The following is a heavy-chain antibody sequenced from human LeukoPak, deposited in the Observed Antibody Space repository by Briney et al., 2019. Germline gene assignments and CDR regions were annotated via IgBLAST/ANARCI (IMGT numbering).Heavy chain of an antibody. CDR3: ARGRPPRSVAGYFDY. Sequence: PSETLSLTCAVYGGSFSGYYWSWIRQPPGKGLEWIGEINHSGSTNYNPSLKSRVTIPVDTSKNQFSLKLSSVTAADTAVYYCARGRPPRSVAGYFDYWGQGTLVTVSS. CDR1: GGSFSGYY. CDR2: INHSGST. D-gene: IGHD6-19*01. J-gene: IGHJ4*02. V-gene: IGHV4-34*01.